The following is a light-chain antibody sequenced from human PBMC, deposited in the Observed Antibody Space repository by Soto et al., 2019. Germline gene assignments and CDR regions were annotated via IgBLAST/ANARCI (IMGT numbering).Light chain of an antibody. J-gene: IGLJ1*01. Sequence: QSVLTQPPSVSAAPGQEVTISCSGSSSNIAANSVSWYQQLPGTAPKLLIYDSDRRPSGIPARFSGSKSGTSATLGITGLQTGDEADYYCGAWENSLNVDVFGSGTKLTVL. V-gene: IGLV1-51*01. CDR2: DSD. CDR3: GAWENSLNVDV. CDR1: SSNIAANS.